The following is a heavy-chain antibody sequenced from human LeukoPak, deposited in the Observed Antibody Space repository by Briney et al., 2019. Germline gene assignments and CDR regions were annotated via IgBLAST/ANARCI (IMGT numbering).Heavy chain of an antibody. CDR1: GFTFYSYW. J-gene: IGHJ6*02. V-gene: IGHV3-7*01. CDR2: IKQDRSEK. CDR3: AREAQKRIGMDV. Sequence: GGSLTLPCSASGFTFYSYWMSWARQAPGKGLEWVANIKQDRSEKYYVDSVKGRFTTSRDDAKNSLYLQMNSLRAEDTAVYYCAREAQKRIGMDVWGQGTTVTVSS.